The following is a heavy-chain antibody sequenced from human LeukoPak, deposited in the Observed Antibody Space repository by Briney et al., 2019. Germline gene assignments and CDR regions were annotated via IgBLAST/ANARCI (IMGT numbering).Heavy chain of an antibody. CDR2: IYYSGHT. CDR1: GGSISSSSYY. Sequence: SETLSLTCTVSGGSISSSSYYWGWIRQPPGKGLEWIGSIYYSGHTYYNPSLKSRVTISVDTSKNQFSLRLTSVTAADTAVYYCARAYGSFYYWGQGTLVTVSS. D-gene: IGHD3-10*01. J-gene: IGHJ4*02. CDR3: ARAYGSFYY. V-gene: IGHV4-39*01.